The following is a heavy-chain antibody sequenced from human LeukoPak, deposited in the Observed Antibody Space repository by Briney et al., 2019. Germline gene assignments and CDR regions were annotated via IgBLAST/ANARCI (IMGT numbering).Heavy chain of an antibody. CDR2: IIPIFGTA. V-gene: IGHV1-69*05. CDR1: GGTFSSYA. CDR3: ARVVCSSTSCPYYYYYMDV. Sequence: SVKVSCKASGGTFSSYAISWVRQAPGQGLEWMGGIIPIFGTANYAQKFQGRVTITTDESTSTAYMELSSLRSEDTAVYYCARVVCSSTSCPYYYYYMDVWGKGTTVTVSS. J-gene: IGHJ6*03. D-gene: IGHD2-2*01.